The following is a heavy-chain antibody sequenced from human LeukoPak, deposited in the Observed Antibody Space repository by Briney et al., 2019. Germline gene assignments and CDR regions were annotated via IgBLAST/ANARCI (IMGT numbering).Heavy chain of an antibody. CDR2: INPSSGGT. CDR1: GYTFTGYY. J-gene: IGHJ5*02. V-gene: IGHV1-2*02. D-gene: IGHD6-13*01. CDR3: ALAAAGLNYFDP. Sequence: ASVKVSCKASGYTFTGYYMHWVRQAPGQGLEWMGWINPSSGGTNYAQKFQGRVTMTRDTSISTAYMELSRLRSDDTAVYYCALAAAGLNYFDPWGQGTLVTVSS.